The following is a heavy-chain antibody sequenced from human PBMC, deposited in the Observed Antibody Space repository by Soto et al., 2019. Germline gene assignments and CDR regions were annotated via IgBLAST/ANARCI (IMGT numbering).Heavy chain of an antibody. D-gene: IGHD2-2*03. CDR2: IYGGGNGP. CDR3: AKMEGMDPWAYSFDY. V-gene: IGHV3-23*01. J-gene: IGHJ4*02. Sequence: EVQVLESGGGLVQPGGSLRLSCAATGFTFSDFAMSWVRQAPGKGLEWVSRIYGGGNGPQDADSVKGRVTISRDNTKNTLYLQMNILISEDTAVYYCAKMEGMDPWAYSFDYGGQGTLVTVSS. CDR1: GFTFSDFA.